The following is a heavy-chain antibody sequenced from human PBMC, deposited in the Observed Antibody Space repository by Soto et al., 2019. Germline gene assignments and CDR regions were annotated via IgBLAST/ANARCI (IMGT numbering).Heavy chain of an antibody. J-gene: IGHJ4*02. CDR1: GYTFTNYG. Sequence: QVQLVQSGAEVKKPGASVKVSCKASGYTFTNYGISWVRQAPGQGLEWMGWISAYHGNTKYAQKLQGRVTMTTDTSTRTAYMVLRSLRSDDTAVYYCARDSPPVDYWGQGTLVTVSS. V-gene: IGHV1-18*01. CDR3: ARDSPPVDY. CDR2: ISAYHGNT.